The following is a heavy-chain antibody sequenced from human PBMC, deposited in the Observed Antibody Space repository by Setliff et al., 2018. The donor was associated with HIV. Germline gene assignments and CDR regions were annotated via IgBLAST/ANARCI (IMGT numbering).Heavy chain of an antibody. CDR2: VVPTIHEA. CDR1: GVTFNYSF. Sequence: SVKVSCKASGVTFNYSFITWVRQAPGQGLEWTGGVVPTIHEATYAQKFQGRVTITADESATTVYMEMSGLTSEDTAIYYCARGADASGYFYREYFQHWGQGTLVTVSS. D-gene: IGHD3-22*01. V-gene: IGHV1-69*13. CDR3: ARGADASGYFYREYFQH. J-gene: IGHJ1*01.